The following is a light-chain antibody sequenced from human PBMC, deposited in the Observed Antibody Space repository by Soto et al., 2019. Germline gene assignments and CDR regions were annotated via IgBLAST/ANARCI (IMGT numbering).Light chain of an antibody. J-gene: IGLJ1*01. CDR1: SSDVGGYNS. CDR3: CSYAGSYTFV. CDR2: DVS. Sequence: QSVLTQPRSVSGSPGQSVTISCTGTSSDVGGYNSVSWYQQHPGKAPKLMISDVSQRPSGVHDRFSGSKSGNTASLTISGLQAEDEADYYCCSYAGSYTFVFGTGTKLTVL. V-gene: IGLV2-11*01.